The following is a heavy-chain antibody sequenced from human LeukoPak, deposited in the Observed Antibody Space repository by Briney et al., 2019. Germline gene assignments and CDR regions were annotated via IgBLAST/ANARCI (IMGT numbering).Heavy chain of an antibody. CDR2: TYYRSKWYN. V-gene: IGHV6-1*01. D-gene: IGHD3-16*01. CDR3: AREGSDGYLFDY. CDR1: GDSVSSNSAT. J-gene: IGHJ4*02. Sequence: SQTLSLTCAISGDSVSSNSATWDWVRQSPSRGLEWLGRTYYRSKWYNDYAVSVKSRVTINPDTSKNQFSLQLNSVTPEDTAVYYCAREGSDGYLFDYWGQGSLVIVSS.